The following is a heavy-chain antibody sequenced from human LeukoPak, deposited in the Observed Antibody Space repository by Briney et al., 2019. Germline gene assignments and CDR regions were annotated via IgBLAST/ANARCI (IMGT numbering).Heavy chain of an antibody. CDR2: INPNHGDT. CDR3: ARSPHILTGENFDY. D-gene: IGHD3-9*01. V-gene: IGHV1-18*01. CDR1: GYTFTSYG. Sequence: ASVKVSCKASGYTFTSYGISWVRQAPGQGLEWMGWINPNHGDTNYAQQFQDRVSMTRDTSISTAYMHLSRLRSADTAVYYCARSPHILTGENFDYWGQGTLLTVSS. J-gene: IGHJ4*02.